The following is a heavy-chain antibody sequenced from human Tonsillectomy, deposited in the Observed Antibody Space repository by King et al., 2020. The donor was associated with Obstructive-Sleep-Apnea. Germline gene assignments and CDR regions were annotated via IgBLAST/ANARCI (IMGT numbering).Heavy chain of an antibody. CDR2: ISYDGSNK. J-gene: IGHJ2*01. Sequence: VQLVESGGGVVQPGRSLRLSCAASGFTFSSYAMHWVRQAPGKGLEWVAVISYDGSNKYYADSVKGRFTISRDNSKNTLYLQMNSLRAEDTAVYYCARDLSSGWYPYWYFDLWGRGTLVTVSS. CDR3: ARDLSSGWYPYWYFDL. V-gene: IGHV3-30*04. CDR1: GFTFSSYA. D-gene: IGHD6-19*01.